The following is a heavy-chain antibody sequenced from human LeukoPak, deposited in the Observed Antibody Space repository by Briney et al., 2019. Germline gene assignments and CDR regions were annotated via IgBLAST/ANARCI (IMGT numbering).Heavy chain of an antibody. V-gene: IGHV4-39*02. J-gene: IGHJ4*02. CDR1: GGSISSSSHH. CDR2: IYYSGNT. CDR3: TREYSSSSDY. D-gene: IGHD6-6*01. Sequence: SETLSLTCTVSGGSISSSSHHWSWVRQPPGKGLEWIGSIYYSGNTYYNPSLKSRVTISVDTSKNQFSLKLTSATAADTSVYYCTREYSSSSDYWGQGTLVTVSS.